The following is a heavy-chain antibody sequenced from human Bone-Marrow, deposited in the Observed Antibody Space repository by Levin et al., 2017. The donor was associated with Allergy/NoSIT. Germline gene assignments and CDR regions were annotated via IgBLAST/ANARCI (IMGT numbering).Heavy chain of an antibody. D-gene: IGHD2-21*02. CDR3: ARDRELRGDYYFDY. J-gene: IGHJ4*02. Sequence: SETLSLTCTVSGGSVSSGSYYWSWIRQPPGKGLEWIGYIYYSGSTNYNPSLKSRVTISVDTSKNQFSLKLSSVTAADTAVYYCARDRELRGDYYFDYWGQGTLVTVSS. CDR2: IYYSGST. CDR1: GGSVSSGSYY. V-gene: IGHV4-61*01.